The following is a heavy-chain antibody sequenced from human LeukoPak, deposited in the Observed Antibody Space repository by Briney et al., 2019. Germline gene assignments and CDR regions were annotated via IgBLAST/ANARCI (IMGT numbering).Heavy chain of an antibody. J-gene: IGHJ4*02. Sequence: GGSLRLSCTASGFSFSKHYMNWIRQAPGRGLEWISYISSGGSTIHYADSVKGRFTISRDNGKKSLFLQMNDLRAEDTAVYCYVSLYGMSLPRPPDYWGQGTLVTVSS. CDR3: VSLYGMSLPRPPDY. V-gene: IGHV3-11*01. CDR1: GFSFSKHY. CDR2: ISSGGSTI. D-gene: IGHD1-26*01.